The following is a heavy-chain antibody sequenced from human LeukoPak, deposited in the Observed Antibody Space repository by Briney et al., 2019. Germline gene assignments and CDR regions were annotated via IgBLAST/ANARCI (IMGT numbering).Heavy chain of an antibody. J-gene: IGHJ2*01. D-gene: IGHD5-18*01. CDR2: INHSGST. Sequence: SETLSLTCAVYGGSFSGYYWSWIRQPPGKGLEWIGEINHSGSTNYNPSLKSRVTISVDTSKNQFSLKLSPVTAADTAVYYCARGVFEGYTDWYFDLWGRGTLVTVSS. CDR1: GGSFSGYY. V-gene: IGHV4-34*01. CDR3: ARGVFEGYTDWYFDL.